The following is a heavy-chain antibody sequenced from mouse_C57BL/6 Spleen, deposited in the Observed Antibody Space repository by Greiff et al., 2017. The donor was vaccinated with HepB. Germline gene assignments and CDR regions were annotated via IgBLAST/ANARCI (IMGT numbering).Heavy chain of an antibody. CDR1: GYTFTSYW. D-gene: IGHD2-5*01. CDR2: IDPSDSYT. J-gene: IGHJ4*01. CDR3: ARRGYSNYDAMDY. Sequence: QVQLQQPGAELVMPGASVKLSCKASGYTFTSYWMHWVKQSPGQGLEWIGEIDPSDSYTNYNQKFKGKSTLTVDKSSSTAYMQLSSLTSEDSAVYYCARRGYSNYDAMDYWGQGTSVTVSS. V-gene: IGHV1-69*01.